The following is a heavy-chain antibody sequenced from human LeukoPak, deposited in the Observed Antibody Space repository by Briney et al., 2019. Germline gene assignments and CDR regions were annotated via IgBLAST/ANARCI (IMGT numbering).Heavy chain of an antibody. Sequence: PGGSLRVSCAASGFTFSSYSMNWVRQAPGKGLEWVSSISSSSSYIYYADSVKGRFTISRDNAKNSLYLQMNSLRAEDTAVYYCARGVAASKLQAYDYWGQGTLVTVSS. CDR3: ARGVAASKLQAYDY. D-gene: IGHD6-19*01. CDR2: ISSSSSYI. CDR1: GFTFSSYS. J-gene: IGHJ4*02. V-gene: IGHV3-21*01.